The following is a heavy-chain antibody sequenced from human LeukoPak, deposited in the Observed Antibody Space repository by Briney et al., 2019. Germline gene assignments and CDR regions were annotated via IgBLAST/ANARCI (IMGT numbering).Heavy chain of an antibody. J-gene: IGHJ4*02. CDR2: ISSSGSTI. Sequence: GSLRLSCAASGFTFSDSYMSWIRQAPGKGLEYISYISSSGSTIYYADSVKGRFTISRDNAKNSLFLQMNSLRAEDTAVYYCARDILTGYYSYPSSFDYWGQGTLVTVSS. D-gene: IGHD3-9*01. CDR1: GFTFSDSY. CDR3: ARDILTGYYSYPSSFDY. V-gene: IGHV3-11*04.